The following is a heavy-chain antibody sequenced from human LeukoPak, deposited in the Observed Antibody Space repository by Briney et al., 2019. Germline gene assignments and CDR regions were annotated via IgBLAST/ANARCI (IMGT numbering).Heavy chain of an antibody. CDR2: INHSSTT. V-gene: IGHV4-34*01. Sequence: SETLSLTCAVYGGSFSGYYWSWIRQPPGKGLEWIGEINHSSTTNYNPSLKSRVTISLDGSKSQVSLKLSSVTAADTAVYYCASSRVYDSGLWYYHMDVWGKGTTVTVSS. CDR1: GGSFSGYY. D-gene: IGHD2-8*01. J-gene: IGHJ6*03. CDR3: ASSRVYDSGLWYYHMDV.